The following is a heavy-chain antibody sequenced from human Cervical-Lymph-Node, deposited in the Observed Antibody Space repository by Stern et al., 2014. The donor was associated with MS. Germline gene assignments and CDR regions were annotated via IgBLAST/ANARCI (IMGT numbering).Heavy chain of an antibody. D-gene: IGHD6-13*01. CDR3: ATGLNGYRSSWFDGY. CDR2: FDPENGKT. J-gene: IGHJ4*02. V-gene: IGHV1-24*01. CDR1: GFTLIEFS. Sequence: VQLVESGAEVKKPGASVKVSCKVSGFTLIEFSMHWVRQAPGKGLEWMGGFDPENGKTIHAQKFQGRVTMTEDTSTDTAYMELSSLRSEDTAFYYCATGLNGYRSSWFDGYWGQGTLVTVSS.